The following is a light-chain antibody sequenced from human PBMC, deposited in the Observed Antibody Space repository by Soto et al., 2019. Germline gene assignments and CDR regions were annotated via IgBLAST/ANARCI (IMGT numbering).Light chain of an antibody. CDR2: GAS. Sequence: EMVMTQSPATLSVSPGERATLSCRVSQSISSNLAWYHQKPGQAPRLLIYGASTRATDIPARFSGSGSGTEFTLTISSLQSEDSAVYYCQQYNTWTPATFGPGIKVDVK. CDR1: QSISSN. CDR3: QQYNTWTPAT. J-gene: IGKJ3*01. V-gene: IGKV3-15*01.